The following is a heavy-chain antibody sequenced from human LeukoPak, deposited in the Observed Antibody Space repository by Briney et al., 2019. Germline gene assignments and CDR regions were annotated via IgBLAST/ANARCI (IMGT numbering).Heavy chain of an antibody. CDR1: GFTFSSYA. D-gene: IGHD3-10*01. Sequence: GRSLRLSCAASGFTFSSYARHWVRQAPGKGLEWVAVISYDGSNKYYADSVKGRFTISRDNSKNTLYLQMNSLRAEDTAVYYCARPMVRGSEYYYYGMDVWGKGTTVTVSS. CDR3: ARPMVRGSEYYYYGMDV. J-gene: IGHJ6*04. CDR2: ISYDGSNK. V-gene: IGHV3-30*04.